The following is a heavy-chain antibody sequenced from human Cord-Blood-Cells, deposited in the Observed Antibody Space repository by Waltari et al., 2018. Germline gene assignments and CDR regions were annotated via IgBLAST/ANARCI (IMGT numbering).Heavy chain of an antibody. V-gene: IGHV3-30*02. Sequence: QVQLVESGGGVVQPGGSLRLSWAASGFTFSSYGMPWVRQAPGKGLEWVAFIRYDGSNKYYADSVKGRFTISRDNSKNTLYLQMNSLRAEDTAVYYCAKDFGLCSSTSCYLSAFDIWGQGTMVTVSS. J-gene: IGHJ3*02. CDR2: IRYDGSNK. D-gene: IGHD2-2*01. CDR3: AKDFGLCSSTSCYLSAFDI. CDR1: GFTFSSYG.